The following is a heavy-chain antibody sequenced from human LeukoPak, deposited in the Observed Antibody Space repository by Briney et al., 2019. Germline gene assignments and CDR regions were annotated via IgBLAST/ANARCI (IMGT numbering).Heavy chain of an antibody. Sequence: SETLSLTCTVSGGSISSSSYYWGWIRQPPGKGLEWIGSIYYSGSTYYNPSLKSRVTISVDTSKNQFSLKLSSVTAADTAVYYCARELLVAAAGYYFDYWGQGTLVTVSS. J-gene: IGHJ4*02. CDR3: ARELLVAAAGYYFDY. CDR1: GGSISSSSYY. V-gene: IGHV4-39*07. CDR2: IYYSGST. D-gene: IGHD6-13*01.